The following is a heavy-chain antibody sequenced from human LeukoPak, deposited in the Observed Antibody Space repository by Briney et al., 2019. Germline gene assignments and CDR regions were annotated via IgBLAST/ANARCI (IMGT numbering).Heavy chain of an antibody. V-gene: IGHV5-51*01. CDR3: ARRKHDILTGYSFDY. J-gene: IGHJ4*02. Sequence: GESLKISCQGSGYSFTSYWIGWVRQMPGKGLEWMGIIYPGDSDTRYSPSFQGQVTISADKSISTAYLQWSSLKASDTAMYYCARRKHDILTGYSFDYWGQGTLVTVSS. CDR2: IYPGDSDT. D-gene: IGHD3-9*01. CDR1: GYSFTSYW.